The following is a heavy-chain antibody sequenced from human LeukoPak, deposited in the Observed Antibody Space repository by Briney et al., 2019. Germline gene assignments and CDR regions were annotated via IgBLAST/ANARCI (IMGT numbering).Heavy chain of an antibody. J-gene: IGHJ5*02. Sequence: SETLSLTCTVSGGSISSGDYYWSWIRQPPGKGLEWIGYIYYSGSTYYNPSLKSRVTISVDTSKNQFSLKLSSVTAADTAVYYCAREGCSGGSCYSSVLRSGALSDPWGQGTLVTVSS. V-gene: IGHV4-30-4*01. D-gene: IGHD2-15*01. CDR1: GGSISSGDYY. CDR2: IYYSGST. CDR3: AREGCSGGSCYSSVLRSGALSDP.